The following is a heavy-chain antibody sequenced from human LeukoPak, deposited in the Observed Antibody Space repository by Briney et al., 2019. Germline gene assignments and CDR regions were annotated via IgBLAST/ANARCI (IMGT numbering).Heavy chain of an antibody. CDR2: ISGSGGST. CDR3: AKGGVGSGKTFDS. J-gene: IGHJ4*02. V-gene: IGHV3-23*01. CDR1: GFTFSSYA. D-gene: IGHD3-10*01. Sequence: GGSLRLSCAASGFTFSSYAMSWVRQAPGKGLEWVSGISGSGGSTYYADSVKGRFTISRDNSKNTLYLQMNSLRAEDTAMYYCAKGGVGSGKTFDSWGQGTWSPSPQ.